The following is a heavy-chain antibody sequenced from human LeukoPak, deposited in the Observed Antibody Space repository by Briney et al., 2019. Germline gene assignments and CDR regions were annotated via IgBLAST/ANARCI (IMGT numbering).Heavy chain of an antibody. V-gene: IGHV3-9*01. Sequence: GGSLRLSCAASGFTFYDYAMHWVRQAPGKGLEWVSGINWNSATIDYADSVKGRFTISRDNAKKSVYLQIHSLRTEDTALYYCARGASQFDFGGRGTVVTVSS. CDR3: ARGASQFDF. CDR1: GFTFYDYA. CDR2: INWNSATI. J-gene: IGHJ4*02.